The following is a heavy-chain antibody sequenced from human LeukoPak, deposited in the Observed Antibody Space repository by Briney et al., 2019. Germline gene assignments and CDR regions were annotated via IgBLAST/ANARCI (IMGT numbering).Heavy chain of an antibody. CDR3: TRPRGETATTSDY. D-gene: IGHD1-7*01. Sequence: GGSLRLSCAASGFTFSSYSMNWVRQAPGKGLEWVSVIYSGGSTYYADSVKGRFTISRDNSKNTLYLQMNSLKTEDTAVYYCTRPRGETATTSDYWGQGTLVTVSS. J-gene: IGHJ4*02. CDR2: IYSGGST. V-gene: IGHV3-66*04. CDR1: GFTFSSYS.